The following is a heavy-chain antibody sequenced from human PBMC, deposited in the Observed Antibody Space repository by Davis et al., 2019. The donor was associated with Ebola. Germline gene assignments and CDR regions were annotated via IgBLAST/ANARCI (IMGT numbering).Heavy chain of an antibody. CDR1: GFSLSTSGVN. CDR3: EHGHGDI. V-gene: IGHV2-5*02. CDR2: IYWDDDK. J-gene: IGHJ3*02. Sequence: SGPTLVKPTQTLTLTCTFSGFSLSTSGVNVGWIRQPPGKALEWLAVIYWDDDKRYSPSLKSRLTVTKDTSKNQVVLTMTNMDPVDTATYYCEHGHGDIWGQGTMVTVSP.